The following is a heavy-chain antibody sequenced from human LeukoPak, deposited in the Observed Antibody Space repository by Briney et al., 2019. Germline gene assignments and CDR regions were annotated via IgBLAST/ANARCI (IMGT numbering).Heavy chain of an antibody. CDR1: GVTVSSNY. CDR2: IYSGGST. J-gene: IGHJ4*02. Sequence: GGSLRLSCAASGVTVSSNYMSWVRQAPGKGLEWVSLIYSGGSTYYADSVKGRFTISRDNSENTLYLQMNSLRAEDTAVYYCARERGPYCSGGSCYSGSFYFDYWGQGTLVTVSS. V-gene: IGHV3-53*01. CDR3: ARERGPYCSGGSCYSGSFYFDY. D-gene: IGHD2-15*01.